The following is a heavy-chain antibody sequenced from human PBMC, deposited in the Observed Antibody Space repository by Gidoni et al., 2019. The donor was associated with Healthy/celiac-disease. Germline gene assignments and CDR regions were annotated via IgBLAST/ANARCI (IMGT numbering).Heavy chain of an antibody. D-gene: IGHD3-22*01. J-gene: IGHJ4*02. CDR2: INPSGGST. CDR3: ARDQLLGDSSGSPCDY. CDR1: GYTFTRYY. V-gene: IGHV1-46*01. Sequence: QVQLVQSGAEVNKPGASVKVSCKASGYTFTRYYMHWVRQAPGQGLEWMGIINPSGGSTSYEQKFQGRVNMTRDTSTSTVYMELSSMRSEDTAVYYCARDQLLGDSSGSPCDYWGQGTLVTVSS.